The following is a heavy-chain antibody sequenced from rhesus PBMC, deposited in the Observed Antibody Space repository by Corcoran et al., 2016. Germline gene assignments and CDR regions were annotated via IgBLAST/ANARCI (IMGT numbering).Heavy chain of an antibody. Sequence: QVQLQESGPGLVKPSETLSLTCAVSGGSISDDYYWSWIRQPPGKGLEWIGYIYCSGGATNYNPSLKNRVTISIDTSKNQFSLKLSSVTAADTAVYYCARVAGVIINWYFDLWGPGTPITISS. CDR1: GGSISDDYY. CDR3: ARVAGVIINWYFDL. J-gene: IGHJ2*01. D-gene: IGHD3-34*01. V-gene: IGHV4-106*01. CDR2: IYCSGGAT.